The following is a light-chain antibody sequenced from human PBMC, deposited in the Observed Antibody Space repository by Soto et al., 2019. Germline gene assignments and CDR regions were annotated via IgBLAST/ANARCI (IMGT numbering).Light chain of an antibody. V-gene: IGLV2-18*02. Sequence: QSALTQPPSVSGSPGQSATISCTGTSSDVGKYDRVSWYQQPPGTAPKLIIYEVTNRPSGVPARFSGSKSGNTASLTISWLQAEDEADYYCSSYTSTSRYVFGSGTKVTVL. CDR3: SSYTSTSRYV. CDR2: EVT. CDR1: SSDVGKYDR. J-gene: IGLJ1*01.